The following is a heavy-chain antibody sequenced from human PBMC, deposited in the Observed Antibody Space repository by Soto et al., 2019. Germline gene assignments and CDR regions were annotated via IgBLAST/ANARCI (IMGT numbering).Heavy chain of an antibody. D-gene: IGHD2-2*01. CDR3: ARPYCSSNSCHNWFDC. CDR2: INPSSGDT. CDR1: GYIFTDYY. J-gene: IGHJ5*01. Sequence: ASVNVSCKASGYIFTDYYINWVRQAPGEGPELMGWINPSSGDTNYAQKFQGRVTMTTDTSISTVYMELSRLRYEDTAVYYCARPYCSSNSCHNWFDCWGKGTMVTVSS. V-gene: IGHV1-2*02.